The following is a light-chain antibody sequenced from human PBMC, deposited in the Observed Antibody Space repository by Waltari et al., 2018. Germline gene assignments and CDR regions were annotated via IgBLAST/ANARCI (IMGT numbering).Light chain of an antibody. CDR1: VVAKKY. CDR2: KDT. Sequence: SYELTQPSSVSVSPGQTARITCPGHVVAKKYARWFQQMPGQAPVLVIYKDTERPSGIPERFSGSTSGTTVTLTSSGAQVEDEADYYCYSAADNNRLVFGGGTKLTVL. V-gene: IGLV3-27*01. J-gene: IGLJ2*01. CDR3: YSAADNNRLV.